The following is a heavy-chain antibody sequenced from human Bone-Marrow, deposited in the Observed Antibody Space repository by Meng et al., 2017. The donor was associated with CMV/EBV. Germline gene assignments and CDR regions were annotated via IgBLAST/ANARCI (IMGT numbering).Heavy chain of an antibody. CDR3: ARGWQLLNP. V-gene: IGHV3-23*01. D-gene: IGHD6-6*01. CDR1: GFTFSSYA. Sequence: GESLKISCAASGFTFSSYAMSWVRQAPGKGLEWVSAISGSGGSTYYADSVKGRFTISRDNSKNTLYLQMNSLRAEDTAVYYCARGWQLLNPWGQGTLVTVSS. J-gene: IGHJ5*02. CDR2: ISGSGGST.